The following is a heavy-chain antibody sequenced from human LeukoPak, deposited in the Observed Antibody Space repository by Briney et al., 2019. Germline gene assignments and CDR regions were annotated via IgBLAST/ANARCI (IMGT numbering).Heavy chain of an antibody. CDR1: GGTFTSYA. D-gene: IGHD3-16*02. Sequence: APGEVSRKASGGTFTSYAISWGRQAPGRGVGWEGGVLPIFGTANYAQKFQGRVTITADKSTSTAYMELSSLRSEDTAVYYCARESDYVWGSYRSKIFDYWGQGTLVTVSS. CDR3: ARESDYVWGSYRSKIFDY. CDR2: VLPIFGTA. J-gene: IGHJ4*02. V-gene: IGHV1-69*06.